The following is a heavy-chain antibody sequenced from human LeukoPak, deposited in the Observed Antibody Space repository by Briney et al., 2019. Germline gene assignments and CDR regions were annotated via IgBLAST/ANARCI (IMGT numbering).Heavy chain of an antibody. CDR1: GGSISSYY. V-gene: IGHV4-59*01. J-gene: IGHJ4*02. CDR3: ARVGEGSGYYYYFDY. D-gene: IGHD3-3*01. Sequence: PSETLSLTCTVSGGSISSYYWSWIRQPPGKGLEWIGYIYYSGSINYNPSLKSRVTISVDTSKNQFSLKLSSVTAADTAVYYCARVGEGSGYYYYFDYWGQGTLVTVSS. CDR2: IYYSGSI.